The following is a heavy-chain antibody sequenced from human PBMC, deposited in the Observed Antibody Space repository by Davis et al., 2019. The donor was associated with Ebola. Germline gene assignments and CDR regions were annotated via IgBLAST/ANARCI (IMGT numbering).Heavy chain of an antibody. CDR1: GGSASRGSNH. CDR2: IHDSGST. V-gene: IGHV4-61*01. CDR3: ARVLSNGDLLLDY. D-gene: IGHD4-17*01. Sequence: SETLSLTCTVSGGSASRGSNHRSWFRQPPGKELVWIGYIHDSGSTVYNPSLKSRVTISIDASKNQFYLKLSSVTAADTALYYCARVLSNGDLLLDYWGQGTLVTVSS. J-gene: IGHJ4*02.